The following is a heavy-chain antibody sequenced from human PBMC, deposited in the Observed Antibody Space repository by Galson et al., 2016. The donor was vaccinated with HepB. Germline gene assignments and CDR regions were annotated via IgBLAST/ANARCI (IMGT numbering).Heavy chain of an antibody. CDR3: ARSPRILWFEVDY. CDR1: GFTFSNDW. CDR2: INTDGTDT. Sequence: SLRLSCAVSGFTFSNDWMHWVRQAPGQGLVWAARINTDGTDTHYADSVKGRFTISRDNAKSTVYLQMDSLRVDDTAVYYCARSPRILWFEVDYWGQGILVTVSS. D-gene: IGHD3-10*01. V-gene: IGHV3-74*01. J-gene: IGHJ4*02.